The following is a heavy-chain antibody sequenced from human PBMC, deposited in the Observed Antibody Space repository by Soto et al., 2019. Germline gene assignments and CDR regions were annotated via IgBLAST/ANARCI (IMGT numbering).Heavy chain of an antibody. D-gene: IGHD4-17*01. Sequence: QVQLVESGGGLVKPGGSLRLSCAASGFAFSDPYMSWIRQAPGKGLEWISYISSSGSTIYYADSVKGRFTISRDNAKKPLYLQMDSLTADDTPVYYCARGGASVTTPFDYWGQGTQVTVSS. CDR2: ISSSGSTI. J-gene: IGHJ4*02. CDR3: ARGGASVTTPFDY. CDR1: GFAFSDPY. V-gene: IGHV3-11*01.